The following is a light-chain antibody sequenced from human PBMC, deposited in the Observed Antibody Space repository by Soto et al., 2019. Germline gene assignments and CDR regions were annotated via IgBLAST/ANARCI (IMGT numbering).Light chain of an antibody. J-gene: IGLJ1*01. CDR3: SSYTTSYFYV. CDR2: GVN. V-gene: IGLV2-14*01. CDR1: GRDIGAYDY. Sequence: QSALTQPASVSGSPGQSITISCTGSGRDIGAYDYVSWYQQHPGKAPKLLIYGVNNRPSGVSYRFSASKSAFTASLTISGXQAEDEAHYYCSSYTTSYFYVFGPGTKVTVL.